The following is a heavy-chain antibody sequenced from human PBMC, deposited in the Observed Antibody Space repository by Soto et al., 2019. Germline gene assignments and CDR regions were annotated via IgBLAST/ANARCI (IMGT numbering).Heavy chain of an antibody. J-gene: IGHJ5*02. CDR1: GLSLSNAKLG. D-gene: IGHD2-2*01. CDR2: IFSNDDK. Sequence: QVTLKESGPVLVKPTETLTLTCTVSGLSLSNAKLGVSWIRQPPGKALEWLAHIFSNDDKSYSTSLDRRLTISKDTSKSQVVLTMTNLDPVDSGTYYCALIKDCSRTDCFLAPFDPWGQETLVTVSS. V-gene: IGHV2-26*01. CDR3: ALIKDCSRTDCFLAPFDP.